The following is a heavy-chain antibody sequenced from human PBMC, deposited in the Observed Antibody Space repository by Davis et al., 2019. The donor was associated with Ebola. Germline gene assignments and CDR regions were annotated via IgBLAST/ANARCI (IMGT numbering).Heavy chain of an antibody. J-gene: IGHJ4*02. CDR2: IKSKTGGGTI. CDR1: GFTFSNAW. D-gene: IGHD2-15*01. V-gene: IGHV3-15*01. CDR3: TTPLYCSGGSCYYAIDY. Sequence: GESLKISCAASGFTFSNAWMSWVRQAPGKGLEWVGRIKSKTGGGTIDYAAPVKGRFTISRDDSKNTLYLQMNSLKTEDTAVYYCTTPLYCSGGSCYYAIDYWGQGTLVTVSS.